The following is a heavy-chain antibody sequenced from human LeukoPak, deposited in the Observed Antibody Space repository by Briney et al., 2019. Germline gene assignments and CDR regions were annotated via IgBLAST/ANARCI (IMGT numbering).Heavy chain of an antibody. V-gene: IGHV1-8*01. CDR2: TNPNSGKT. CDR3: ARGRPGLASAGTYDF. CDR1: GYTFTSSD. Sequence: ASVKVSCRASGYTFTSSDINWVRQAPGQGLEWMGWTNPNSGKTGYARKFQGRVTMTKNTSISTAYMEVSSLGYDDTAIYYCARGRPGLASAGTYDFWGQGTLITVSS. J-gene: IGHJ4*02. D-gene: IGHD6-13*01.